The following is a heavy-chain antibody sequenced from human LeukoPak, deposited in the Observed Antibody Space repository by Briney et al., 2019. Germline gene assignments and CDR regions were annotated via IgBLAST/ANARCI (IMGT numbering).Heavy chain of an antibody. Sequence: NPSETLSLTCTVSGGSISSYYWSWIRQPPGKGLEWIGYIYYSGSTNYNPSLKSQVTISVDTSKNQFSLKLSSVTAADTAVYYCARSRFRMDLWGRGTLVTVSS. CDR3: ARSRFRMDL. J-gene: IGHJ2*01. CDR1: GGSISSYY. V-gene: IGHV4-59*01. CDR2: IYYSGST. D-gene: IGHD2-15*01.